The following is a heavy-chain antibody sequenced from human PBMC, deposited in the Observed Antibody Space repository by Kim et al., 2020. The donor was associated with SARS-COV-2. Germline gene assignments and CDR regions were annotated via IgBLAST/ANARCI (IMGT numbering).Heavy chain of an antibody. D-gene: IGHD3-10*01. V-gene: IGHV4-30-2*01. CDR3: ARAPGGFDNWFDP. Sequence: YNPSPKCRVTISGDRSKNQFSRKLSSVTAADTAVYYCARAPGGFDNWFDPWGQGTLVTVSS. J-gene: IGHJ5*02.